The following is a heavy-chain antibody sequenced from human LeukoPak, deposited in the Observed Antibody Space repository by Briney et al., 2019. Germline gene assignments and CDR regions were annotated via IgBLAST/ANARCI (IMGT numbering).Heavy chain of an antibody. Sequence: SETLSLTCAVYGGSFSGYYWSWIRQPPGKGLEWIGEINHSGSTNYNPSLKSRVTISVDTSKNQFSPKLSSVTAADTAVYYCASPAPFKYNRRLDYWGQGTLVTVSS. CDR2: INHSGST. D-gene: IGHD1-14*01. J-gene: IGHJ4*02. CDR1: GGSFSGYY. V-gene: IGHV4-34*01. CDR3: ASPAPFKYNRRLDY.